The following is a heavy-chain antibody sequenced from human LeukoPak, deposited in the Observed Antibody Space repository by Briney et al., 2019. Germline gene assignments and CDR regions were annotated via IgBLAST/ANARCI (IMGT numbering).Heavy chain of an antibody. D-gene: IGHD6-13*01. Sequence: SETLSLTCTVSGGSISSSSYYWGWIRQPPGKGLEWIGSIYYSGGTYYSPSLKSRVTISVDTSKNQFSLKLSSVTAADTAVYYCARQSLYFGAAGSGNWFDPWGQGTPVTVSS. V-gene: IGHV4-39*01. CDR3: ARQSLYFGAAGSGNWFDP. J-gene: IGHJ5*02. CDR2: IYYSGGT. CDR1: GGSISSSSYY.